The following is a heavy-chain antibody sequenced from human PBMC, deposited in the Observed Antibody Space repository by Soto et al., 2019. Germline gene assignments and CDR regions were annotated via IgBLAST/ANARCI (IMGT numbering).Heavy chain of an antibody. Sequence: PGGSLRLSCVASGFTFSSYGMHWVRQAPGKGLEWVALIWFDGSNKYYAASVKGRFTISRDNSKNTLYLQMNSLRAEDTAVYYCARGLSGKDYWGQGTLVTVSS. V-gene: IGHV3-30*02. D-gene: IGHD2-15*01. J-gene: IGHJ4*02. CDR3: ARGLSGKDY. CDR1: GFTFSSYG. CDR2: IWFDGSNK.